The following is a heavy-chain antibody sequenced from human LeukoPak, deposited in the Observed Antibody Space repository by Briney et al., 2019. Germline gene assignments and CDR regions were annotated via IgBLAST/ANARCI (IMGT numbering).Heavy chain of an antibody. CDR2: INPDTSEI. V-gene: IGHV3-7*01. CDR1: GFTFSSSW. D-gene: IGHD6-6*01. J-gene: IGHJ4*02. CDR3: ARSPYSSSSFDY. Sequence: GGSLRLSCEASGFTFSSSWMSWVRQGPGKGLEWVASINPDTSEIHYVDAVRGRFTISRDNAKNSLYLQMNSLRAEDTAVYYCARSPYSSSSFDYWGQGTLVTVSS.